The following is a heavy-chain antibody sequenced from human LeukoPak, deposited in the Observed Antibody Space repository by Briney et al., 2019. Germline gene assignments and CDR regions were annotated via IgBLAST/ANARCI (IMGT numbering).Heavy chain of an antibody. J-gene: IGHJ4*02. D-gene: IGHD6-19*01. CDR3: AREVGWQGRYYFGY. CDR2: IKQDGSEK. CDR1: GFTFSSYW. Sequence: GGSLRLSCAASGFTFSSYWMSWVRQAPGKGLEWVANIKQDGSEKYYVDSVKGRFTISRDNAKNSLYLQMNSLRAEDTAVYYCAREVGWQGRYYFGYWGQGTLVTVSS. V-gene: IGHV3-7*01.